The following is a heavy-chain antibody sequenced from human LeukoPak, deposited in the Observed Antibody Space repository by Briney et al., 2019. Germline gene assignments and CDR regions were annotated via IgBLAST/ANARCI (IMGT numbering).Heavy chain of an antibody. D-gene: IGHD1-26*01. CDR1: GGSISSGGYS. CDR2: IYHSGST. V-gene: IGHV4-30-2*01. Sequence: SETLSLTCAVSGGSISSGGYSWSWIRQPPGKGLEWIGYIYHSGSTYYNPSLKSRVTISVDRSKNQFSLKLSSVTAADTAVYYCARANGGGSYAHFDYWGQGTLVTVSS. J-gene: IGHJ4*02. CDR3: ARANGGGSYAHFDY.